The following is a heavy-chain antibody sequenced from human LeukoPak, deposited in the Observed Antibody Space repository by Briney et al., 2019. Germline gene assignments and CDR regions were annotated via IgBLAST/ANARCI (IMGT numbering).Heavy chain of an antibody. V-gene: IGHV4-59*01. CDR2: IFYSGNT. D-gene: IGHD5-12*01. CDR1: GGSISTYY. CDR3: ARTEWLRSPIFYFDY. Sequence: PSETLSLTCTVSGGSISTYYWSWIRQPPGKGLEWIGYIFYSGNTKYSASLRSRVTMSVDTSKNQFSLKVASVTGADTAVYYCARTEWLRSPIFYFDYWGQGTLVTVSS. J-gene: IGHJ4*02.